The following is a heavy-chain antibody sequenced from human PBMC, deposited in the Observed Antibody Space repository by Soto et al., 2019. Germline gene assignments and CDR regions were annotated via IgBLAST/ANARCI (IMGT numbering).Heavy chain of an antibody. CDR3: ARGYYYDSSGYYYYYGMDV. V-gene: IGHV1-69*06. Sequence: ASVKVSCKASVGTFSSYAISWLRQAPGQGLEWMGGIIPIFGTANYAQKFQGRVTITADKSTSTAYMELSSLRSEDTAVYYCARGYYYDSSGYYYYYGMDVWGQGTTVTVSS. CDR2: IIPIFGTA. CDR1: VGTFSSYA. J-gene: IGHJ6*02. D-gene: IGHD3-22*01.